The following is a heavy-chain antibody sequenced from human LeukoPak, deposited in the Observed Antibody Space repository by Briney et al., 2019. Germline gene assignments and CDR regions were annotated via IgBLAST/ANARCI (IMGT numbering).Heavy chain of an antibody. Sequence: ASVKVSCKASGYTFIDYAMHWVRQAPGQRLEWMGWINAGNGNTKYSQKFQGRVIITRDTSATIAYMELSRLRSEDTAVYYCARGEDYERYYYDSSGYYYVKPLFDYWGQGTLVTVSS. CDR3: ARGEDYERYYYDSSGYYYVKPLFDY. J-gene: IGHJ4*02. V-gene: IGHV1-3*01. CDR2: INAGNGNT. CDR1: GYTFIDYA. D-gene: IGHD3-22*01.